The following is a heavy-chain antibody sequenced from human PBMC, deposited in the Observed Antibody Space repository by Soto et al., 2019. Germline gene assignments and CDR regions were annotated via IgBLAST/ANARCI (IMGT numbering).Heavy chain of an antibody. Sequence: QVQLVESGGGVVQPGRSLRLSCAASGFTFISSGMHWVRQAPGKGLEWVAVIWYDGSNKYYADSVQGRFTISRDNSQNTLYLQMNSLRAEDTAVYYCARARTGYSSSWYSIDYWGQGTLVTVSS. CDR3: ARARTGYSSSWYSIDY. CDR1: GFTFISSG. J-gene: IGHJ4*02. D-gene: IGHD6-13*01. CDR2: IWYDGSNK. V-gene: IGHV3-33*01.